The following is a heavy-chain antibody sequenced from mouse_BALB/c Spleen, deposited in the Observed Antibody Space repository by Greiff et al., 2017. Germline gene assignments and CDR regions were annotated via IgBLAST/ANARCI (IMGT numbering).Heavy chain of an antibody. CDR2: ISSGSSTI. CDR3: ARSGLRYYFDY. CDR1: GFTFSSFG. J-gene: IGHJ2*01. Sequence: EVQGVESGGGLVQPGGSRKLSCAASGFTFSSFGMHWVRQAPEKGLEWVAYISSGSSTIYYADTVKGRFTISRDNPKNTLFLQMTSLRSEDTAMYYCARSGLRYYFDYWGQGTTLTVSS. D-gene: IGHD1-1*01. V-gene: IGHV5-17*02.